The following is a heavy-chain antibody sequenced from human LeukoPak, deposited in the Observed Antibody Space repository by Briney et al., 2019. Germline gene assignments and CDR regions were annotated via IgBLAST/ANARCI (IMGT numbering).Heavy chain of an antibody. J-gene: IGHJ6*02. Sequence: PGGTLRLSCAASGFTHSSYAMSWVRQAPGKGLEGVSALSGRGGSTYYADSVKGRFTIYRDISKNTLYLQMNSLRGEDTAVYYCAKEPPSGYYYYYGMDVWGQGTTVTVSS. D-gene: IGHD6-25*01. CDR3: AKEPPSGYYYYYGMDV. V-gene: IGHV3-23*01. CDR2: LSGRGGST. CDR1: GFTHSSYA.